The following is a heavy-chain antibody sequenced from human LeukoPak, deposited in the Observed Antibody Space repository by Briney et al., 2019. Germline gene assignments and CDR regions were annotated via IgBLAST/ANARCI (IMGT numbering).Heavy chain of an antibody. CDR1: GFSFSTYS. CDR3: VKGAPMDY. V-gene: IGHV3-74*01. CDR2: INSDGDT. Sequence: PGGSLRLSCTASGFSFSTYSMTWVRQGPGKGLVWVSRINSDGDTDYADAVKGRFTISRDNAKNTLYLQMNSLRAEDTAVYHCVKGAPMDYWGQGTLVTVSS. J-gene: IGHJ4*02.